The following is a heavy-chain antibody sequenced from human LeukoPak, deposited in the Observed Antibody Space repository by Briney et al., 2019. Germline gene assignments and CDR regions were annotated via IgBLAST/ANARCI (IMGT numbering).Heavy chain of an antibody. D-gene: IGHD6-13*01. CDR2: IYTSGST. CDR3: ARIAYSSSWYYFDY. V-gene: IGHV4-4*07. Sequence: PSETLSLTCTVSGGSISSYYWSWIRQPAGKGLEWIGHIYTSGSTNYNPSLKSRVTMSVDTSKNQFSLKLSSVTAADTAVYYCARIAYSSSWYYFDYWGQGTLVTVPS. J-gene: IGHJ4*02. CDR1: GGSISSYY.